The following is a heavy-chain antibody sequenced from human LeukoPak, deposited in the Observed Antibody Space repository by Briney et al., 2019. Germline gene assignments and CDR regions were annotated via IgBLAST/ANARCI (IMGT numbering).Heavy chain of an antibody. CDR3: ARLPEYSSSLIDY. D-gene: IGHD6-6*01. Sequence: PSETLSLTCTVSGGSISSSSYYWGWIRQPPGKGLEWIGRIYYSGSTYYNPSLKSRVTISVDTSKNHFSLKLSSVTAADTAVYYCARLPEYSSSLIDYWGQGTLVTVSS. CDR1: GGSISSSSYY. V-gene: IGHV4-39*02. CDR2: IYYSGST. J-gene: IGHJ4*02.